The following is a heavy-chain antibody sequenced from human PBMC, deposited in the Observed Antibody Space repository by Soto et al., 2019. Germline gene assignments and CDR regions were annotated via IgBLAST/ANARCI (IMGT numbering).Heavy chain of an antibody. D-gene: IGHD1-26*01. CDR2: ISGSSSYT. CDR1: EFPFSSYI. V-gene: IGHV3-21*06. Sequence: KRSWVCSEFPFSSYIINLILQAPGKGLEWVSSISGSSSYTYYADSVKGRFTISRDNAKNSLYLQMNSLRADDTAVYYCAKVIVSHGMDVSGQGTTVTVSS. J-gene: IGHJ6*02. CDR3: AKVIVSHGMDV.